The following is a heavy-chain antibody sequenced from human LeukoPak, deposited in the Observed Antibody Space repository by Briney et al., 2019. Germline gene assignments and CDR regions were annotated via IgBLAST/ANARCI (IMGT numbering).Heavy chain of an antibody. CDR1: GASFRGSY. CDR2: LTNRGRT. CDR3: ARESRNYYGSGTYDNHRPNYYFDY. J-gene: IGHJ4*02. D-gene: IGHD3-10*01. Sequence: RSASLSLTCAVYGASFRGSYWSWIRQPPGKGLEWLGELTNRGRTNYTPSLKGRATLSVDTSKNQVSLELSSTTAADTSVYYCARESRNYYGSGTYDNHRPNYYFDYWGQGTLVTVSS. V-gene: IGHV4-34*01.